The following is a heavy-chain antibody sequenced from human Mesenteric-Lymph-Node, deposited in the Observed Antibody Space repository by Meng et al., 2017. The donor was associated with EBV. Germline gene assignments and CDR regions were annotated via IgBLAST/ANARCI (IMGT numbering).Heavy chain of an antibody. CDR3: AKANSSGRSSWFDP. CDR2: VFHSGTT. CDR1: GGSITTYNW. Sequence: GQRQESGPGLVKPSGTLSTTCAVSGGSITTYNWWSWVRQPPGKGLEWIGEVFHSGTTNSNASLRSRLTISVDKSKNQFSLKLTSVTAADTAVYYCAKANSSGRSSWFDPWGQGTLVTVSS. J-gene: IGHJ5*02. D-gene: IGHD3-10*01. V-gene: IGHV4-4*02.